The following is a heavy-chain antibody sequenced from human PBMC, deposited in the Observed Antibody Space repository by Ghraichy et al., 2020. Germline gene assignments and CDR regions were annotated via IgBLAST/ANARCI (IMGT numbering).Heavy chain of an antibody. CDR3: VRDFTATVLGVYIDRLDY. J-gene: IGHJ4*01. D-gene: IGHD2-15*01. V-gene: IGHV3-7*01. CDR1: GFRLSEYW. CDR2: INRDGGDK. Sequence: LSLTCEASGFRLSEYWMTWVRQAPGKGLEWVANINRDGGDKNYVDSVKGRFTISRDNAENSLYLEMNSLRDEDTAVYYCVRDFTATVLGVYIDRLDYWGHGTLVTVSS.